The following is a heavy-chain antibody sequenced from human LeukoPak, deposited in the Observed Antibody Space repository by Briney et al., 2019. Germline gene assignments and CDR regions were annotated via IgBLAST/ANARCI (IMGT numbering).Heavy chain of an antibody. CDR2: INPSGGST. D-gene: IGHD3-3*01. Sequence: ASVKVSCKASGYTFTSYYMHWVRQAPGQGLEWMGIINPSGGSTSYAQKFQGRVTMTRDTSTSTVYMEPSSLRSEDTAVYYCARDRGYYDFWSGGNWFDPWGQGTLVTVSS. CDR3: ARDRGYYDFWSGGNWFDP. CDR1: GYTFTSYY. V-gene: IGHV1-46*01. J-gene: IGHJ5*02.